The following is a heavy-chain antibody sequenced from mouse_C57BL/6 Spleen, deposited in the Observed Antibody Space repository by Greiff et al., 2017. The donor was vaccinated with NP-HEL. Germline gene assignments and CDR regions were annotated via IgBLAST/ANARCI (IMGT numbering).Heavy chain of an antibody. CDR2: IDPSDSYT. CDR3: ARDYYGRRRWYFDV. J-gene: IGHJ1*03. D-gene: IGHD1-1*01. V-gene: IGHV1-50*01. Sequence: QVQLQQPGAELVKPGASVKLSCKASGYTFTSYWMQWVKQRPGQGLEWIGEIDPSDSYTNYNQKFKGKATLTVDTSSSTAYMQLSSLTSEDSAVYYCARDYYGRRRWYFDVWGTGTTVTVSS. CDR1: GYTFTSYW.